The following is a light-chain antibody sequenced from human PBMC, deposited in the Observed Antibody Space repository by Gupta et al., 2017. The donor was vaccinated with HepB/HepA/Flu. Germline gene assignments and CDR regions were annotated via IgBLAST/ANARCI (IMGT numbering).Light chain of an antibody. J-gene: IGKJ2*03. CDR1: QSVSSSY. CDR2: GAS. V-gene: IGKV3-20*01. Sequence: EIVLTPSPGTLSSSPGERATLSCRASQSVSSSYLAWYQQKPGQAPRLLIYGASSRATGIPDRFSGSGSGTDFTLTISRLEPEDFAVYYGQQYGSSTRYSFGQGTKLEIK. CDR3: QQYGSSTRYS.